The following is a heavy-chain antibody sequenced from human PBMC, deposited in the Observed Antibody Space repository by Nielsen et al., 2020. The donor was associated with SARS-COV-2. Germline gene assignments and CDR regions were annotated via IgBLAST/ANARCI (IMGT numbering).Heavy chain of an antibody. D-gene: IGHD3-22*01. CDR1: GFTFSSYA. Sequence: GGSLRLSCAASGFTFSSYAMHWVRQAPGKGLEWVALISYDGSNKYYADSVKGRFTISRDNSKNTLYLQMNSLRAEDTAVYYCARSPYYYDSSGYWSTRQLFDYWGQGTLVTVSS. V-gene: IGHV3-30-3*01. CDR3: ARSPYYYDSSGYWSTRQLFDY. CDR2: ISYDGSNK. J-gene: IGHJ4*02.